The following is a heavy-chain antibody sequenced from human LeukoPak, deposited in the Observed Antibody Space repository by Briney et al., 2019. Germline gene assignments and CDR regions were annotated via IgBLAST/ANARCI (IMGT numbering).Heavy chain of an antibody. CDR2: IKQDGSEK. CDR1: GFTFSSYR. D-gene: IGHD1-26*01. J-gene: IGHJ4*02. V-gene: IGHV3-7*01. Sequence: GGSLRLSCAASGFTFSSYRMNWVRQAPGKGLEWVANIKQDGSEKYYVDSVKGRFTISRDNAKNSLFLQMNSLRAEDTAVYYCARDTRTFDYWGQGTLVTVSS. CDR3: ARDTRTFDY.